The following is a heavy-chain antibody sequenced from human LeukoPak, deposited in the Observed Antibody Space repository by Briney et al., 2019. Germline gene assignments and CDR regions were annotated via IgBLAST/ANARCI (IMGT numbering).Heavy chain of an antibody. CDR2: INTKSSRT. Sequence: ASVKVSCKTSGYNFTDYYIHWVRQAPGQGLEWMGWINTKSSRTSSARKFQGRVTMTRDPSITTVYMDMAWLTSDDTAIYFCARADFIDAGPYLIGPWGQGTLVTVSS. CDR3: ARADFIDAGPYLIGP. D-gene: IGHD3-3*01. V-gene: IGHV1-2*02. CDR1: GYNFTDYY. J-gene: IGHJ5*02.